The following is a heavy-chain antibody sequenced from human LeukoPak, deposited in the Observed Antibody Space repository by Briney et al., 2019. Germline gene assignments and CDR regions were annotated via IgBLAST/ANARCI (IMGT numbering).Heavy chain of an antibody. CDR3: AKLNYGDYYRYFDY. Sequence: PGGSLRLSCAASGFTFSSYGMHCVRQAPGKGLEWVAFIRYDGSNKYYADSVKGRFTISRDNSKNTLYLQMNSLRAEDTAVYYCAKLNYGDYYRYFDYWGQGTLVTVSS. CDR2: IRYDGSNK. CDR1: GFTFSSYG. J-gene: IGHJ4*02. D-gene: IGHD4-17*01. V-gene: IGHV3-30*02.